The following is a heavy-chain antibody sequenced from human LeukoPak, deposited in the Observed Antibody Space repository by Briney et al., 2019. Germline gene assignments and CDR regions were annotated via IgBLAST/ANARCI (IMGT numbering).Heavy chain of an antibody. CDR3: AREHYCSGGSCYGNWFDP. CDR1: GGSFSGYY. CDR2: IYTSGST. Sequence: SETLSLTCAVYGGSFSGYYWSWIRQPAGKGLEWIGRIYTSGSTNYNPSLKSRVTMSVDTSKNQFSLKLSSVTAADTAVYYCAREHYCSGGSCYGNWFDPWGQGTLVTVSS. J-gene: IGHJ5*02. D-gene: IGHD2-15*01. V-gene: IGHV4-4*07.